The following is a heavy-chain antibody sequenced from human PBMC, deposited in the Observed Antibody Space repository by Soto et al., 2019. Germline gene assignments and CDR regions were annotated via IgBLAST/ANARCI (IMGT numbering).Heavy chain of an antibody. J-gene: IGHJ4*02. V-gene: IGHV2-5*02. D-gene: IGHD7-27*01. CDR2: IYWDDDK. CDR3: AHTLDWGEGRFDY. Sequence: QITLKESGPTLVKPTQTLTLTCSFSGFSLSSVGVGVGWIRQPPGKALEWLALIYWDDDKRYSPSLKSRLTITKDTSQTQVVLTMTNSDPVDTATYYCAHTLDWGEGRFDYWGQGTLVTVSS. CDR1: GFSLSSVGVG.